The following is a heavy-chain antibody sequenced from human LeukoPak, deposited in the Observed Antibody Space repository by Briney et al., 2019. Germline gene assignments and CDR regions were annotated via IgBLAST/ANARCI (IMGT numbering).Heavy chain of an antibody. J-gene: IGHJ4*02. D-gene: IGHD2-21*02. Sequence: VASVKVSCKVSGYTLTELSMHWVRQAPGKGLEWMGGFDPEDGETIYAQKFQGRVTMSEDTSTDTAYMELSSLRSEDTAVYYCARDLCGGDCYGNFDYWGQGTLVTVSS. CDR2: FDPEDGET. CDR1: GYTLTELS. V-gene: IGHV1-24*01. CDR3: ARDLCGGDCYGNFDY.